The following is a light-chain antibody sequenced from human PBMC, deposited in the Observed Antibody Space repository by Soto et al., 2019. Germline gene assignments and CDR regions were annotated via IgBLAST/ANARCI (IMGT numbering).Light chain of an antibody. CDR2: GAS. V-gene: IGKV3-20*01. CDR3: QQYGSSVSIT. J-gene: IGKJ5*01. Sequence: EIVLTQSPGTLSLSPGERATLSCRASQSVSSSYLAWYQQKPGQAPRLLIYGASSRATGIPDRFSGSGSGTDFTLTNSRLEPEDFAVYYCQQYGSSVSITFGQGTRLEIK. CDR1: QSVSSSY.